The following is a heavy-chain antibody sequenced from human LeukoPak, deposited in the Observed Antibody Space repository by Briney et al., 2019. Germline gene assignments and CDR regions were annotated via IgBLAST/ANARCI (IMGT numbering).Heavy chain of an antibody. CDR3: ARTHCSSTSCYHPDAFDI. CDR2: IYSGGST. CDR1: GFTVSSNY. Sequence: GGSLRLSCAASGFTVSSNYMSWVRQAPGKGLEWVSVIYSGGSTYYADSVKGRFTISSDNSKNTLYLQMNSLRAEDTAVYYCARTHCSSTSCYHPDAFDIWGQGTMVTVSS. D-gene: IGHD2-2*01. J-gene: IGHJ3*02. V-gene: IGHV3-66*02.